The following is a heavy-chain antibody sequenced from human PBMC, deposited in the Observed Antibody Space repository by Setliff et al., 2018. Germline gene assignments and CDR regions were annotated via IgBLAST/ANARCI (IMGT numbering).Heavy chain of an antibody. CDR1: GYPFTDYY. J-gene: IGHJ4*02. V-gene: IGHV1-2*06. CDR2: INPNSGGT. Sequence: GASVKVSCKTSGYPFTDYYIHWVRQAPGQGLEWMGRINPNSGGTNYAQKFQGRVTMTSDSSISTAYMELSGLRSDDTAMYFCARDQGHGITASGPDYWGQGTLVTVSS. D-gene: IGHD6-13*01. CDR3: ARDQGHGITASGPDY.